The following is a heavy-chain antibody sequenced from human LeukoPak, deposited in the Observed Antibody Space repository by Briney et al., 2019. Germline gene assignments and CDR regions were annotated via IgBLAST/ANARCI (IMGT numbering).Heavy chain of an antibody. V-gene: IGHV1-2*04. D-gene: IGHD4-23*01. J-gene: IGHJ4*02. CDR2: INPNSGGT. CDR3: ARGAPLTTVVTLPDY. Sequence: ASVKVSCKASGYTFTGYYMHWVRQAPGQGLEWMGWINPNSGGTNYAQKFQGWVTMTRDTSISTAYMELGRLRSDDTAVYYCARGAPLTTVVTLPDYWGQGTLVTVSS. CDR1: GYTFTGYY.